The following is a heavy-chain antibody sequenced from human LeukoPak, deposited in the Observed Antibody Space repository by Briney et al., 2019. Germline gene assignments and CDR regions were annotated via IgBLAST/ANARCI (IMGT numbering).Heavy chain of an antibody. CDR1: GFTFSSYA. J-gene: IGHJ4*02. CDR3: ARYSNYVEDY. V-gene: IGHV3-72*01. D-gene: IGHD4-11*01. CDR2: SRNKANSYST. Sequence: GGSLRLSCAASGFTFSSYAMSWVRQAPGKGLEWVGRSRNKANSYSTEYAASVKGRFTISRVDSKNSLYLQMNSLKTEDTAVYYCARYSNYVEDYWGQGTLVTVSS.